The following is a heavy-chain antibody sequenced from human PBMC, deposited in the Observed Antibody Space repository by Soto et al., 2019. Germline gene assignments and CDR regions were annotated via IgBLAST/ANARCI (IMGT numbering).Heavy chain of an antibody. Sequence: GGSLRLSCAASGFTFSSYAMHWVRQAPGKGLEYVSAISSNGGSTYYANSVKGRFTISRDNSKNTLYLQMGSLRAEDMAVYYCARGDTVSGHRHFDYWGQGTLVTVSS. CDR3: ARGDTVSGHRHFDY. CDR1: GFTFSSYA. D-gene: IGHD4-17*01. J-gene: IGHJ4*02. CDR2: ISSNGGST. V-gene: IGHV3-64*01.